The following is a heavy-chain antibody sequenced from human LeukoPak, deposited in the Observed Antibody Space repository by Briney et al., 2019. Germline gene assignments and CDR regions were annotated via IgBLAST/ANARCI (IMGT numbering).Heavy chain of an antibody. D-gene: IGHD6-19*01. CDR3: ARQAVAGNGFDY. CDR1: GGSISSSSYY. J-gene: IGHJ4*02. CDR2: IYYSGNT. Sequence: SEALSLTCTVSGGSISSSSYYWGWIRQPPGKGLEWIGTIYYSGNTYYNPSLKSRVSISVDTSKNQFSLKLSSVTAADTAVYYCARQAVAGNGFDYWGQGTLVTVSS. V-gene: IGHV4-39*01.